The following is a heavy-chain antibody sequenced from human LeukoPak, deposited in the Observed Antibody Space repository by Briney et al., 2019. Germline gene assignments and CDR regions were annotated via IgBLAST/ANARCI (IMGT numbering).Heavy chain of an antibody. V-gene: IGHV1-69*05. D-gene: IGHD3-22*01. Sequence: SVKVSCKASGGTFSSYAISWVRQAPGQGLEWMGGIIPIFGTANYAQQFQGRITITTDESTSTAYMELSSVRSEDRAVYYCARVSDYYDSSGYGNWGQGPLVTVSS. CDR1: GGTFSSYA. CDR2: IIPIFGTA. CDR3: ARVSDYYDSSGYGN. J-gene: IGHJ4*02.